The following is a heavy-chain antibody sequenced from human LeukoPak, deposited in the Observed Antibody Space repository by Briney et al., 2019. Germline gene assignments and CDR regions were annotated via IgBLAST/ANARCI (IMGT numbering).Heavy chain of an antibody. V-gene: IGHV4-39*01. D-gene: IGHD5-12*01. CDR3: ASGYNGLDF. J-gene: IGHJ4*02. CDR1: GGSISSNSYY. CDR2: IYYSGST. Sequence: SETLSLTCTVSGGSISSNSYYWGWIRQPPGQGLEWIGSIYYSGSTYYNPSLKSRVTISVDTSKYQFSLKLSSVTAADTAVYYCASGYNGLDFWGQGILVTVSS.